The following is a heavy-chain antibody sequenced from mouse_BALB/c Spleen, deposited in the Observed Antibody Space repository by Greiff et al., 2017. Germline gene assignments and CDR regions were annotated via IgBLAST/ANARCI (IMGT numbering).Heavy chain of an antibody. CDR2: INPSTGYT. Sequence: QVQLKQSGAELAKPGASVKMSCKASGYTFTSYWMHWVKQRPGQGLEWIGYINPSTGYTEYNQKFKDKATLTADKSSSTAYMQLSSLTSEDSAVYYCARREYGNYEGYFDVWGAGTTVTVSS. CDR3: ARREYGNYEGYFDV. CDR1: GYTFTSYW. V-gene: IGHV1-7*01. D-gene: IGHD2-10*02. J-gene: IGHJ1*01.